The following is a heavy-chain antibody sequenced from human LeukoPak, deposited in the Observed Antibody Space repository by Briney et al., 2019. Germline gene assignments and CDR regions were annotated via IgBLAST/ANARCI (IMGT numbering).Heavy chain of an antibody. V-gene: IGHV1-8*01. D-gene: IGHD4-17*01. CDR2: MNPNSGNT. CDR3: ARAQDYGSDY. CDR1: GYPFPSYD. Sequence: ASVKVSFKASGYPFPSYDINWGRPATGQGLEWMGWMNPNSGNTGYAQKFQGRVTMTRNTSISTAYMELSSLRSEDTAVYYCARAQDYGSDYWGQGTLVTVSS. J-gene: IGHJ4*02.